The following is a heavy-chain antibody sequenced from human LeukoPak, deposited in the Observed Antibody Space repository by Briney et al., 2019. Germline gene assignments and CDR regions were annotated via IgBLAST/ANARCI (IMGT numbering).Heavy chain of an antibody. D-gene: IGHD3-22*01. CDR1: GGSISSGDYY. CDR3: ASYYDSSGWNWFDP. Sequence: SETLSLTCTVSGGSISSGDYYWSWIRQPPGKGLEGIGNIYYTGSTYYNPSLKSRLTISVDTSKNQFSLKLSSVTAADTAVYYCASYYDSSGWNWFDPWGQGTLVTVSS. J-gene: IGHJ5*02. V-gene: IGHV4-30-4*01. CDR2: IYYTGST.